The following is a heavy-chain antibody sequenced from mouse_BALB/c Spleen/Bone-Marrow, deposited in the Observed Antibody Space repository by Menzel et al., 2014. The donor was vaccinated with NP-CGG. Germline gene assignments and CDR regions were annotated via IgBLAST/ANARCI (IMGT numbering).Heavy chain of an antibody. V-gene: IGHV1S81*02. Sequence: VQLQQSGAELVKPGASVKLSCKASGYTFTSYYMYWVKQRPGQGLEWIGEINPSNGGTNFYEKFKSRATLTVDKSSSTAYMQLSSLTSEDSAVYYCTRGRTWDFDYWGQGTTLTVSS. J-gene: IGHJ2*01. CDR3: TRGRTWDFDY. D-gene: IGHD4-1*01. CDR1: GYTFTSYY. CDR2: INPSNGGT.